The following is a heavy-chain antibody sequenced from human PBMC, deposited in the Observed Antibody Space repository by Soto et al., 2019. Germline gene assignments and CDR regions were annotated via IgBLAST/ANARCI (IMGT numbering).Heavy chain of an antibody. Sequence: PSETLSLTCTVSGGSISSGGYYWSWIRQHPGKGLEWIGYIYYSGSTYYNPSLKSRVTISVDTSKNQFSLKLSSVTAADTAVYYCARFDFYDSSGYLDLRPKWGQGTLVTVSS. V-gene: IGHV4-31*03. J-gene: IGHJ4*02. CDR1: GGSISSGGYY. CDR2: IYYSGST. CDR3: ARFDFYDSSGYLDLRPK. D-gene: IGHD3-22*01.